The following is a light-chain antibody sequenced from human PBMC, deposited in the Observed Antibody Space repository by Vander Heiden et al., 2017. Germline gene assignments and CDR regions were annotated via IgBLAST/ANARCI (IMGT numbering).Light chain of an antibody. CDR3: EHLNNCPLT. CDR2: SAS. CDR1: QGISSY. J-gene: IGKJ4*01. Sequence: DIQLTQSPSFLSASVGDKVPIPCRASQGISSYLAWYQQTPGKAPKLLISSASALQSGGPSRFSGSGSGTEVTLTINSLQPEDSATFYCEHLNNCPLTFGGGTKVEI. V-gene: IGKV1-9*01.